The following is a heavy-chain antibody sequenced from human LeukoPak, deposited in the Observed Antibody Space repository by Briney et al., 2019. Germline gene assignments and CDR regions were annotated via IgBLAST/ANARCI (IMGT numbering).Heavy chain of an antibody. J-gene: IGHJ4*02. CDR2: ISGSGDST. CDR1: GFTSSNYA. CDR3: TRTRGCSSTSCYADY. V-gene: IGHV3-23*01. D-gene: IGHD2-2*01. Sequence: GGSLRLSCAASGFTSSNYAMTWVRQAPVKGLEWVSGISGSGDSTYYADSVKGRFTISRDNSKNTLYLQMNSLRAEDTALYYCTRTRGCSSTSCYADYWGQGTLVTVSS.